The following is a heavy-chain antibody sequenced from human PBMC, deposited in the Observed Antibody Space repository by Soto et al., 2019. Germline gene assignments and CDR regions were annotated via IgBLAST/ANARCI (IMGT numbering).Heavy chain of an antibody. D-gene: IGHD2-8*02. J-gene: IGHJ5*02. CDR2: IFHDGNT. CDR1: GASIGSGVW. Sequence: PSETLSLTCAVSGASIGSGVWWSWVRQPPGKGLEWIAEIFHDGNTNYSPSLKSRVTISVVKSQNQFSLNVYSVTAADTAVYYCARHEGWTGPDQWGQGTLVTVSS. V-gene: IGHV4-4*02. CDR3: ARHEGWTGPDQ.